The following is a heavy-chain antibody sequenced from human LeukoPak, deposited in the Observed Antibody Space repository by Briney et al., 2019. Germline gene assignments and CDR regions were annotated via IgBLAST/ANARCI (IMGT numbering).Heavy chain of an antibody. D-gene: IGHD3-16*01. CDR2: IKQDGSEK. Sequence: PGGSLRLSCAASEFSVSDYWMTWVCQAPGKGLEWVANIKQDGSEKTYVDSVKGRFTISRDNAKNSLYLQMNSLRVEDTAMYYCVRDGGTDWYDPWGQGTLVTVFS. V-gene: IGHV3-7*01. CDR3: VRDGGTDWYDP. J-gene: IGHJ5*02. CDR1: EFSVSDYW.